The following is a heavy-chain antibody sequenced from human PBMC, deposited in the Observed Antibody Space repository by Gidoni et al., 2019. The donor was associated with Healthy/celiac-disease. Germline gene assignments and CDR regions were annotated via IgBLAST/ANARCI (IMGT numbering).Heavy chain of an antibody. CDR3: AKTVNYYGSGKGDY. D-gene: IGHD3-10*01. V-gene: IGHV3-23*01. J-gene: IGHJ4*02. CDR2: ISGSGGSK. CDR1: GFTFSSYA. Sequence: EVQLLESGGGLVQPGGSLRLSCAASGFTFSSYAMSWVRQAPGKGLEWVSAISGSGGSKYYADSVKGRFTISRDNSKNTLYLQMNSLRAEDTAVYYCAKTVNYYGSGKGDYWGQGTLVTVSS.